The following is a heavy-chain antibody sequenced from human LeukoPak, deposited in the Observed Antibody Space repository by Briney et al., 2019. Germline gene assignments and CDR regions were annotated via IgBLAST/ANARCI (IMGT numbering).Heavy chain of an antibody. V-gene: IGHV3-30*18. CDR3: AKDTAPLVITFGGVIDNRPSAFDY. D-gene: IGHD3-16*02. CDR1: GFTFSSYG. J-gene: IGHJ4*02. Sequence: PGGSLRLSCAASGFTFSSYGMHWVRQAPGKGLEWVAVISYDGSNKYYADSVKGRFTISRDNSKNTLYLQMNSPRAEDTAVYYCAKDTAPLVITFGGVIDNRPSAFDYWGQGTLVTVSS. CDR2: ISYDGSNK.